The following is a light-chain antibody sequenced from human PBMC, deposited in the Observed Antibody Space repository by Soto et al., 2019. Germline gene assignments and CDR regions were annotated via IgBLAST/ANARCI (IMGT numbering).Light chain of an antibody. J-gene: IGKJ1*01. CDR1: QSVSSSA. V-gene: IGKV3-20*01. Sequence: EIVLTQSPGTLCLSPGERATLSCRPSQSVSSSALAWYQQKPGQAPRRLIYGASSRATGIPDRFSGSGSGTDFTLTISRLEPEDFAVYSCQYYGTSPQTFGQGTKVDIK. CDR2: GAS. CDR3: QYYGTSPQT.